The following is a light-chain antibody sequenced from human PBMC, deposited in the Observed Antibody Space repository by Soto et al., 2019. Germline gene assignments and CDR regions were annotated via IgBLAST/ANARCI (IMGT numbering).Light chain of an antibody. Sequence: QSVLTKPAYVSGSPGQSITISCTGTSSDVGGYDYVAWYQQHPGKAPKLMIYEVGNRPSGVSNRFSGSKSGNTASLTISGLQAEDEADYYCSSYTRSSTQAFGTGTRSPS. CDR1: SSDVGGYDY. CDR2: EVG. V-gene: IGLV2-14*01. CDR3: SSYTRSSTQA. J-gene: IGLJ1*01.